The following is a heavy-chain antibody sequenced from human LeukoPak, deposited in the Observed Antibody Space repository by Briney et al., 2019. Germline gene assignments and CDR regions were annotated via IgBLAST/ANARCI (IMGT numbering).Heavy chain of an antibody. CDR3: AKDPSSSGYYSD. J-gene: IGHJ4*02. CDR2: ISGSGGST. Sequence: PGGSLRLSCAASGFTFSSYAMSWVRQAPGKGLEWISAISGSGGSTYYADSVKGRFTISRDNSKNTLYLQMNSLRAEDTAVYYCAKDPSSSGYYSDWGQGTLVTVSS. V-gene: IGHV3-23*01. CDR1: GFTFSSYA. D-gene: IGHD3-22*01.